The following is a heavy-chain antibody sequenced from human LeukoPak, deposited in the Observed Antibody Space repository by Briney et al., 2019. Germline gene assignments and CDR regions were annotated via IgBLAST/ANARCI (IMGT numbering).Heavy chain of an antibody. V-gene: IGHV1-18*01. Sequence: GASVKVSCKASGYTFTSYGISWVRQAPGQGLEWMGWISAYNGNTNYAQKLQGRVSMTTDTSTSTAYMELRSLRSDDTAVYYCARGHYYDSSGYYPYYFDYWGQGTLVTVSS. CDR1: GYTFTSYG. D-gene: IGHD3-22*01. CDR3: ARGHYYDSSGYYPYYFDY. J-gene: IGHJ4*02. CDR2: ISAYNGNT.